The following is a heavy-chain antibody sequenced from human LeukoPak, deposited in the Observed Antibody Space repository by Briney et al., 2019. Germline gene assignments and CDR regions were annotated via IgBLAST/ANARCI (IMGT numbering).Heavy chain of an antibody. CDR1: GYILRYKD. J-gene: IGHJ5*02. CDR3: ARSPRGFDP. Sequence: GGSLRLSCGAWGYILRYKDMSWVRQAPGKGLEWVSVIYSGDSTDYADSVKGRFTISRDNSKNTLYLQMNSLRPDDTAVYYWARSPRGFDPWGQGTLVTVSS. CDR2: IYSGDST. V-gene: IGHV3-53*01.